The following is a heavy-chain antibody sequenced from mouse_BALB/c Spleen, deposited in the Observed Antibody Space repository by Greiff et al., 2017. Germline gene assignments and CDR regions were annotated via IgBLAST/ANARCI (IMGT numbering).Heavy chain of an antibody. CDR1: GYTFTSYW. V-gene: IGHV1-7*01. CDR2: INPSTGYT. D-gene: IGHD3-1*01. CDR3: ARQLGLRGFAY. Sequence: LQESGAELAKPGASVKMSCKASGYTFTSYWMHWLKQRPGQGLEWIGYINPSTGYTEYNQKFKDKATLTADKSSSTAYMQLSSLTSEDSAVYYCARQLGLRGFAYGGQGTLVTVSA. J-gene: IGHJ3*01.